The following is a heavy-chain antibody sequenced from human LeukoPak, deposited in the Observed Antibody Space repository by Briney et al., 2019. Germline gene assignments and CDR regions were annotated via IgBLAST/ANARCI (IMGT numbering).Heavy chain of an antibody. V-gene: IGHV3-73*01. D-gene: IGHD3-22*01. J-gene: IGHJ3*02. Sequence: PGGSLRLSCAASGFTFSGSAMHWVRQASGKGLEWVGRIRSKANSYATAYAASVKGRFTISRDDSKNTAYLQMNSLRAEDTAVYYCAKDVFGALLLRYAFDIWGQGTMVTVSS. CDR3: AKDVFGALLLRYAFDI. CDR1: GFTFSGSA. CDR2: IRSKANSYAT.